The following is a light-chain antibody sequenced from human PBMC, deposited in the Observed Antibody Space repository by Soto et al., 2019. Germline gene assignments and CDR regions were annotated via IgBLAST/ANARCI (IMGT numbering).Light chain of an antibody. Sequence: DIQMTQSPSSLSASVGYRVTITCQASQNTDNYLNWYQQKPGKAPDLLIYDASNLETGVPSRFTGSGSGTDFTFTISSLQPEDIATYYCQQYADLPCTFGQGTKLEIK. CDR1: QNTDNY. CDR3: QQYADLPCT. V-gene: IGKV1-33*01. J-gene: IGKJ2*02. CDR2: DAS.